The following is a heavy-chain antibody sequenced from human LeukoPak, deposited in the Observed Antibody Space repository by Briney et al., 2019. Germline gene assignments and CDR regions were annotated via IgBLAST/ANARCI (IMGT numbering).Heavy chain of an antibody. D-gene: IGHD5-24*01. J-gene: IGHJ4*02. CDR1: GIIFSHYA. CDR3: ARETPRREETRDGYR. CDR2: ISGSGSST. V-gene: IGHV3-23*01. Sequence: GGSLRLSCEASGIIFSHYAMSWVRQAPGKGLEWVSAISGSGSSTYYADSVKGRFTISRDNSKNTLYLQMNSLRAEDTAVYYCARETPRREETRDGYRWGQGTLLTVSS.